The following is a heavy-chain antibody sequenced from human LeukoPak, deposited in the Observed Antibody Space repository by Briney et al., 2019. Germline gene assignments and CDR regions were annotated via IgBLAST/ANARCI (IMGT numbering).Heavy chain of an antibody. V-gene: IGHV3-11*04. CDR1: GFTFSDYY. J-gene: IGHJ4*02. Sequence: PGGSLRLSCAASGFTFSDYYMGWIRQVPGKGLEWVSYISSSGSTIYYADSVKGRFTISRDNAKNSLYLQMNSLRAEDTAVYYCARDRSGLHRFDYWGQGTLVTVSS. D-gene: IGHD4-11*01. CDR3: ARDRSGLHRFDY. CDR2: ISSSGSTI.